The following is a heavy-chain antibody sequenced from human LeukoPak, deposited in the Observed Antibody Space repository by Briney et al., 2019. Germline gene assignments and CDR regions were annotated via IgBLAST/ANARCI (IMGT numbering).Heavy chain of an antibody. CDR3: AKDGLYCGGDCWFHWFDP. Sequence: GGSLRLSCAASGFTFSSYEMNWVRQAPGKGLEWVSYISSSGSTIYYADSVKGRFTISRDNSKNTLYLQMNSLRAEDTAVYYCAKDGLYCGGDCWFHWFDPWGQGTLVTVSS. D-gene: IGHD2-21*02. J-gene: IGHJ5*02. CDR2: ISSSGSTI. V-gene: IGHV3-48*03. CDR1: GFTFSSYE.